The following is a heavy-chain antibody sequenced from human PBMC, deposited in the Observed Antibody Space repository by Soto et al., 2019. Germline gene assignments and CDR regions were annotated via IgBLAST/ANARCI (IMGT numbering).Heavy chain of an antibody. CDR1: RFTFGSYW. CDR2: INVDGTET. CDR3: ARDKEVLLTNYGMDV. J-gene: IGHJ6*02. V-gene: IGHV3-74*01. Sequence: GGSLRLSCTAPRFTFGSYWMHWVRQAPGKGLVWVSDINVDGTETWYADSVKGRITISRDNDKKTLYLHMTGLRVDDTGVYYCARDKEVLLTNYGMDVWGQGTTVTVSS.